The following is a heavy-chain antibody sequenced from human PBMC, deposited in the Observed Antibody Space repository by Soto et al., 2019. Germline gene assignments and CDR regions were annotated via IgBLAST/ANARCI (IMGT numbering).Heavy chain of an antibody. J-gene: IGHJ4*02. D-gene: IGHD3-22*01. CDR1: VYRFTSYW. CDR2: IDPSDSYT. V-gene: IGHV5-10-1*01. Sequence: ESLKISCHVSVYRFTSYWISWVRPLPVKGLEWIGRIDPSDSYTNYSPSFQGHVTISADKSISTAYLQWSSLKASDTAMYYCARSPYYYDSSGYYPVDYWGQGTLVTVSS. CDR3: ARSPYYYDSSGYYPVDY.